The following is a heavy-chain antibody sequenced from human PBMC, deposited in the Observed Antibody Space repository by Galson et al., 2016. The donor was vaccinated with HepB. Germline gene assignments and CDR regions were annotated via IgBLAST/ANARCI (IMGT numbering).Heavy chain of an antibody. CDR2: ISSSSSYI. Sequence: SLRLSCAASGFTFTTYTMNWVRRAPGKGLEWVSYISSSSSYINYEDSVKGRFTISRDNAKNSLYLQMNSLRAEDMAVYYCARYYGGNYDILQQPGYMDVWGKGTTVTVSS. CDR1: GFTFTTYT. D-gene: IGHD3-9*01. V-gene: IGHV3-21*05. J-gene: IGHJ6*03. CDR3: ARYYGGNYDILQQPGYMDV.